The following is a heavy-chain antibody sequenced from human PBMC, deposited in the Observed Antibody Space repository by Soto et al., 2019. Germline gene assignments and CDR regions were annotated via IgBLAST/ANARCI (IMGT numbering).Heavy chain of an antibody. CDR3: ARGLRFLEWLLLSRPHSYYYMDV. CDR1: GYTFTSYD. J-gene: IGHJ6*03. CDR2: MNPTSGNT. D-gene: IGHD3-3*01. V-gene: IGHV1-8*01. Sequence: ASGKVSCKASGYTFTSYDINWVRQATGQGREWMGWMNPTSGNTGYAQKFQGRVTMTRNTSISTAYMELSSLRPEDTAVYYCARGLRFLEWLLLSRPHSYYYMDVCGKGTTVTVSS.